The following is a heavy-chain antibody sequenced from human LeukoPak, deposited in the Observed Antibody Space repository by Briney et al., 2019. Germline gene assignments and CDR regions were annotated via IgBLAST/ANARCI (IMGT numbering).Heavy chain of an antibody. CDR3: ARVPSVTYYYYYMDV. D-gene: IGHD4-11*01. CDR1: GGSISSGSYY. J-gene: IGHJ6*03. CDR2: IYTSGST. V-gene: IGHV4-61*02. Sequence: SQTLSLTGTVSGGSISSGSYYWSWIRQPAGKGLEWIGRIYTSGSTNYNPSLKSRVTISVDTSKNQFSLKLSSVTAADTAVYYCARVPSVTYYYYYMDVWGKGTTVTISS.